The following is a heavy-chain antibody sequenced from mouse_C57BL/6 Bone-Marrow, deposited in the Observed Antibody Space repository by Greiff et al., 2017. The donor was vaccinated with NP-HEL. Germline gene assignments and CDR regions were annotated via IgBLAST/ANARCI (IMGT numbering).Heavy chain of an antibody. Sequence: EVQLQESGPELVKPGASVKISCKASGYSFTDYNMNWVKQSNGQSLEWIGVINPNYGTTSYNQKFKGKATLTVDQSSSTAYMQLNSLTSEDSAVYCGAREGSNSAWFAYWGQGTLVTVSA. CDR3: AREGSNSAWFAY. D-gene: IGHD2-5*01. J-gene: IGHJ3*01. V-gene: IGHV1-39*01. CDR2: INPNYGTT. CDR1: GYSFTDYN.